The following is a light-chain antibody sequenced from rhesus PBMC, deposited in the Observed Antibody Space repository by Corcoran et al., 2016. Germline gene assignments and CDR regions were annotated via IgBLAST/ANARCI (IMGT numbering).Light chain of an antibody. CDR2: EAS. CDR1: QDISND. V-gene: IGKV1-25*01. J-gene: IGKJ2*01. CDR3: QHYYYTPYS. Sequence: DIQMTQSPSSLSASVGDRVTITCRASQDISNDLGWYQQKPGESPKVLIYEASTVHRGIPSRFSGSGSGTGFTLTISSLQSEDFATYYCQHYYYTPYSFGQGTKVEIK.